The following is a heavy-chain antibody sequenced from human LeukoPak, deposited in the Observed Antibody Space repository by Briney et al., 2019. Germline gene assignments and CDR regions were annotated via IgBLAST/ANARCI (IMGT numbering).Heavy chain of an antibody. CDR3: SNLVIHTSSGWHLDS. CDR2: VYYSGTT. Sequence: SETLSLTCTVYRCSISTYYWRWLGQPPGKGLEWLGYVYYSGTTDYNPSLKSRISMSVDTSRNQFSLNLISVTAVNTAFYYFSNLVIHTSSGWHLDSWGQGTLVTVSS. CDR1: RCSISTYY. D-gene: IGHD6-19*01. J-gene: IGHJ4*02. V-gene: IGHV4-59*01.